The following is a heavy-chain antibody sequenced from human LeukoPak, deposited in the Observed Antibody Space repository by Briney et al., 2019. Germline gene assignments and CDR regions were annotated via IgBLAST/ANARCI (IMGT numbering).Heavy chain of an antibody. CDR3: ARDSGWYTHDY. J-gene: IGHJ4*02. Sequence: GGSLRLSCAASGFTFSSYWMSRVRQAPGKGLEWVANIKQDGSEKYYVDSVKGRFTISRDNPKNSLYLQMNSLRAEDTGVYYCARDSGWYTHDYWGREPWSPSPQ. V-gene: IGHV3-7*01. CDR1: GFTFSSYW. D-gene: IGHD6-19*01. CDR2: IKQDGSEK.